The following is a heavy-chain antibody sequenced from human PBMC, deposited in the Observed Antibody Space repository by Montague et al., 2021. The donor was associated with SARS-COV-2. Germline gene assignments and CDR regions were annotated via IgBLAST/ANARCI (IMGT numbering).Heavy chain of an antibody. CDR3: ARDPGLAGYTAGLGY. CDR1: GGSISSGSYY. D-gene: IGHD3-16*01. V-gene: IGHV4-61*02. CDR2: IYTSGTT. Sequence: TLSLTCTVSGGSISSGSYYWSWIRQPAGKGLEWIGRIYTSGTTNYNPSLKSRVTISIDTPKNQFSLTVNSVTAADTAMYYCARDPGLAGYTAGLGYWGQGTLVTVSS. J-gene: IGHJ4*02.